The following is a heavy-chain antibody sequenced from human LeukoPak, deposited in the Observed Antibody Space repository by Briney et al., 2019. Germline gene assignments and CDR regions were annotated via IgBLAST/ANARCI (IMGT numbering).Heavy chain of an antibody. D-gene: IGHD2-2*01. Sequence: GGSLRLSCAASGFTFSSYSMNWVRQAPGKGLEWVSSISSSSSYIYYADSVKGRFTISRDNAKNSLYLQMNSLRAEDTAVYYCARDSGLVPAALRPDVWGKGTTVTVSS. J-gene: IGHJ6*04. V-gene: IGHV3-21*01. CDR2: ISSSSSYI. CDR1: GFTFSSYS. CDR3: ARDSGLVPAALRPDV.